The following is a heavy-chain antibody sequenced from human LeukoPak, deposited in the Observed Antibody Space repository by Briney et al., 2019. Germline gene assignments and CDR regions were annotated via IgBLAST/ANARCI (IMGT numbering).Heavy chain of an antibody. CDR3: ARGGVLGGYYYYYYMDV. J-gene: IGHJ6*03. CDR1: GGSISSHY. D-gene: IGHD2-15*01. V-gene: IGHV4-59*11. CDR2: IYYSGST. Sequence: SETLSFTCTVSGGSISSHYWSWIRQPPGKGLEWIGYIYYSGSTNYNPSLKSRVTISVDTSKNQCSLKLSSVTAADTAVYYCARGGVLGGYYYYYYMDVWGKGTTVTVSS.